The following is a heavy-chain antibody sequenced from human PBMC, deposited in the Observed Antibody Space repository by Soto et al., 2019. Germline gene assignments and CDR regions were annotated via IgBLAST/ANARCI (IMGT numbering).Heavy chain of an antibody. J-gene: IGHJ5*02. V-gene: IGHV4-31*03. CDR2: IYYSGST. D-gene: IGHD3-16*01. CDR1: GGSISSGGYY. Sequence: QVQLQESGPGLVKPSQTLSLTCTVSGGSISSGGYYWSCIRQHPGKGLEWIGYIYYSGSTYYNPSLKSRVTISVDTSKNQFSLKLSSVTAADTAVYYCARDLGTTSGSNWFDPWGQGTLVTVSS. CDR3: ARDLGTTSGSNWFDP.